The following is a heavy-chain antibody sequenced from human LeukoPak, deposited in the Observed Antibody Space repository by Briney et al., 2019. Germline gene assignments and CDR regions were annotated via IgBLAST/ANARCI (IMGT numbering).Heavy chain of an antibody. Sequence: GASVKVSCKASGYTFTSFGISWVRQAPGQGLEWMGWVSAYNGHTNYAQKLQGRVTMTTDTSTSTAYMELRSLRSDDTTVYYCARDRTPYYYDSSGQAGFDYWGQGTLVTVSS. CDR3: ARDRTPYYYDSSGQAGFDY. CDR2: VSAYNGHT. V-gene: IGHV1-18*01. CDR1: GYTFTSFG. D-gene: IGHD3-22*01. J-gene: IGHJ4*02.